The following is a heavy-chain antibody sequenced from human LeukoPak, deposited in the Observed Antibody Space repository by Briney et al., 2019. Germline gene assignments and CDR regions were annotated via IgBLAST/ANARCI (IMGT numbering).Heavy chain of an antibody. Sequence: GGSLRLSCTASGFTFSHYAISWVRQATGKGLECVSANSGSGGSTYYVDSVKGRFTISRDNSKNTLYLQMNSLRAEDTAVYYCAKDRSSSGSYFDYWGQGTLVTVSS. V-gene: IGHV3-23*01. CDR2: NSGSGGST. CDR1: GFTFSHYA. J-gene: IGHJ4*02. CDR3: AKDRSSSGSYFDY. D-gene: IGHD3-10*01.